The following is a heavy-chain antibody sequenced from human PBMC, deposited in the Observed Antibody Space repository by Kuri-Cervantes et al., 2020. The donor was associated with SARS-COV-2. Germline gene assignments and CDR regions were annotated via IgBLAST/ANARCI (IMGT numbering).Heavy chain of an antibody. CDR2: ISGSGDDT. V-gene: IGHV3-23*01. CDR3: AKGGSILATINRWASS. CDR1: GLSFSNYA. Sequence: GESLKISCAASGLSFSNYAMSWVRQAPGKGLEWVSSISGSGDDTHYADSVKGRFTISRDSSKNTLYLQMNSLRAEDTAVYYCAKGGSILATINRWASSWGQGTLVTVSS. J-gene: IGHJ5*02. D-gene: IGHD5-12*01.